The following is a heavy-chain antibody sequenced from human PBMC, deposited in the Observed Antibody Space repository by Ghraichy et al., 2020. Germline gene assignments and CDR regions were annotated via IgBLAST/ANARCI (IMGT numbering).Heavy chain of an antibody. Sequence: GGSLRLSCAASGFSFSNYWMHWVRQVPGKGLVWVSRMYSDGSSAIYADSVKGRFTISRDNAKNTLFLQMSSLRAEDTAVYYCARAGGSSSFYYSGMDVWGHGTTVIVSS. D-gene: IGHD6-13*01. CDR3: ARAGGSSSFYYSGMDV. CDR2: MYSDGSSA. V-gene: IGHV3-74*01. J-gene: IGHJ6*02. CDR1: GFSFSNYW.